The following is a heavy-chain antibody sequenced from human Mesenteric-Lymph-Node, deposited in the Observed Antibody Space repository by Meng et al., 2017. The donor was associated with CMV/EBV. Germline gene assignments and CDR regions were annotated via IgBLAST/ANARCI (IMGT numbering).Heavy chain of an antibody. CDR2: ISSSSTYI. CDR1: GFTFSNYR. D-gene: IGHD3-22*01. CDR3: ARVIVGELGAFDI. Sequence: GESLKISCVASGFTFSNYRMNWVRQAPGKGLEWVSSISSSSTYIYYADSVKGRFTISRDNAKNSLYLQMNSLRAEDTAVYYCARVIVGELGAFDIWGQGTMVTVSS. V-gene: IGHV3-21*01. J-gene: IGHJ3*02.